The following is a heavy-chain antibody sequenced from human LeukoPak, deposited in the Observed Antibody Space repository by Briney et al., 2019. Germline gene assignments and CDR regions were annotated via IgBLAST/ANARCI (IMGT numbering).Heavy chain of an antibody. D-gene: IGHD3-10*01. CDR1: GFNFTNAW. V-gene: IGHV3-15*01. J-gene: IGHJ1*01. CDR2: IKSKTDGGTT. Sequence: AGGSLRLSCGTSGFNFTNAWMSWVRQAPGKGLEWVGRIKSKTDGGTTDYAAPVKGRFTISRDDSKNTLYLQMNSLKTEDTAVYYCTTDSSGSGSYIWGQGTLVTVSS. CDR3: TTDSSGSGSYI.